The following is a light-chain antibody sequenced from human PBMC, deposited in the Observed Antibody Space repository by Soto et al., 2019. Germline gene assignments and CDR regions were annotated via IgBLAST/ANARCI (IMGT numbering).Light chain of an antibody. CDR2: GAF. Sequence: EIVMTQSPPTLSVSPGEGVTLSCKASQSISNYLAWYQHKPGQAPRLLINGAFIRATGFPARFRGSGSGEDFTLTIGSVQSEDFAVYYVQQYLNWPWRFGQGTKLELK. J-gene: IGKJ1*01. CDR3: QQYLNWPWR. V-gene: IGKV3-15*01. CDR1: QSISNY.